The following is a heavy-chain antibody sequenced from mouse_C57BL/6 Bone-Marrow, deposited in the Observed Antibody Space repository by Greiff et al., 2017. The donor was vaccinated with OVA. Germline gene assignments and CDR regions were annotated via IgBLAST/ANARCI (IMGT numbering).Heavy chain of an antibody. CDR2: IYPRSGNT. J-gene: IGHJ2*01. D-gene: IGHD4-1*01. CDR3: ARYWAHFDY. CDR1: GYTFTSYG. Sequence: QVHVKQSGAELARPGASVKLSCKASGYTFTSYGISWVKQRTGQGLEWIGEIYPRSGNTYYNEKFKGKATLTADKSSSTAYMELRSLTSEDSAVYFCARYWAHFDYWGQGTTLTVSS. V-gene: IGHV1-81*01.